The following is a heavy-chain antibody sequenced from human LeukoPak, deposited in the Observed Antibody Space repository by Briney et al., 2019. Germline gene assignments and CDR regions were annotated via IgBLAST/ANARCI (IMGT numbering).Heavy chain of an antibody. CDR1: GYSFTSYW. CDR2: IYPGDSDT. Sequence: GESLKISCKGPGYSFTSYWIGWVRQMPGKGLEWMGIIYPGDSDTRYSPSFQGQVTISADKSISTAYLQWSSLKASDTAMYYCARRSSYYYDSSGYPFDYWGQGTLVTVSS. J-gene: IGHJ4*02. CDR3: ARRSSYYYDSSGYPFDY. V-gene: IGHV5-51*01. D-gene: IGHD3-22*01.